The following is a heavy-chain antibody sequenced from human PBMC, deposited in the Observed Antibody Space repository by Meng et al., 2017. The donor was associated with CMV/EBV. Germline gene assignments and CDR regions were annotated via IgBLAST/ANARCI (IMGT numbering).Heavy chain of an antibody. CDR3: ARDFGPYCTNGVCYTRFDY. Sequence: GESLKISCAASGFTFSSYWMTWVRQAPGKGLEWVANIKQDGSGKYYVDSVKGRFTISRDNAKNSRYLKMNSLGAEDTAVYYCARDFGPYCTNGVCYTRFDYWGQGTLVTVSS. J-gene: IGHJ4*02. CDR2: IKQDGSGK. CDR1: GFTFSSYW. D-gene: IGHD2-8*01. V-gene: IGHV3-7*01.